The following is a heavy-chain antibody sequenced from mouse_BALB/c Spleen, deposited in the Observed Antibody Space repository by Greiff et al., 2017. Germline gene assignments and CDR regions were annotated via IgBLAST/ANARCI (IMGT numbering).Heavy chain of an antibody. CDR2: IRLKSNNYAT. V-gene: IGHV6-6*02. CDR3: TSYDLAY. CDR1: GFTFSNYW. Sequence: EVQVVESGGGLVQPGGSMKLSCVASGFTFSNYWMNWVRQSPEKGLEWVAEIRLKSNNYATHYAESVKGRFTISRDDSKSSVYLQMNNLRAEDTGIYYCTSYDLAYWGQGTLVTVSA. J-gene: IGHJ3*01. D-gene: IGHD2-3*01.